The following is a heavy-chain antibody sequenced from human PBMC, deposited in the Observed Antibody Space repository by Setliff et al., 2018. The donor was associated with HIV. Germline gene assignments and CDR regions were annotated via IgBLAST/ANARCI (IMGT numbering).Heavy chain of an antibody. D-gene: IGHD6-19*01. CDR1: GYTFTSYG. J-gene: IGHJ6*02. Sequence: ASVKVSCKASGYTFTSYGISWVRQAPGQGLEWMGWISAYNGNTNYAQKFQGRVTMTTDTSTSTAYMELSSLRSEDTAIYYCARPAVLISTDYYYYMDVWGQGTTVTVSS. CDR2: ISAYNGNT. V-gene: IGHV1-18*01. CDR3: ARPAVLISTDYYYYMDV.